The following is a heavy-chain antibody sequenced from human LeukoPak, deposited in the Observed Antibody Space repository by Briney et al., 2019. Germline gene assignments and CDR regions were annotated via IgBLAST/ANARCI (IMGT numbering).Heavy chain of an antibody. CDR1: GFSFSIYT. Sequence: GGSLRLSCAASGFSFSIYTMNWVRQGPGKGLEWVSYISSTSSITYYADSVQGRFTISRDNAENSLYLQMNSLRAEDTAVYYCARGDNWNYGIDYWGQGTLVTVSS. CDR2: ISSTSSIT. CDR3: ARGDNWNYGIDY. J-gene: IGHJ4*02. D-gene: IGHD1-7*01. V-gene: IGHV3-48*01.